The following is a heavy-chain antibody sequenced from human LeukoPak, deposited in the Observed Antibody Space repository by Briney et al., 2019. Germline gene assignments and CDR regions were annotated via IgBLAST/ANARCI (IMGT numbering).Heavy chain of an antibody. J-gene: IGHJ4*02. Sequence: ASVKISCKASGYTFSTYYMHWVRQAPGQGLEWMGIINPSGGSTSYAQKFQGRVTMTRDTSTSTVYMELSSLRSEDTAVYYCARAPDPDRMGATSAFDYWGQGTLVTVSS. CDR3: ARAPDPDRMGATSAFDY. V-gene: IGHV1-46*01. D-gene: IGHD1-26*01. CDR1: GYTFSTYY. CDR2: INPSGGST.